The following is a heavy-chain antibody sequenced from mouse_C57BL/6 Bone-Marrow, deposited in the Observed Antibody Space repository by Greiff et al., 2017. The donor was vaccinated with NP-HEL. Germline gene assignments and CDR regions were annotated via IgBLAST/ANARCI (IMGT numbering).Heavy chain of an antibody. CDR2: IPPNSGST. Sequence: VQLQQSGAELVKPGASVKLSCKASGYTFTSYWMPWVKQRPGQGLAWIGMIPPNSGSTNYNETFQSKATLTVDKSSSTAYMQLSSLTSEDSAVYYCARARWLYERYFDVWGTGTTVTVSS. V-gene: IGHV1-64*01. CDR3: ARARWLYERYFDV. D-gene: IGHD1-1*02. CDR1: GYTFTSYW. J-gene: IGHJ1*03.